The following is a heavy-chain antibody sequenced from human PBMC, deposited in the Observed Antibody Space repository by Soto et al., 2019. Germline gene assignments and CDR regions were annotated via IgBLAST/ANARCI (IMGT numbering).Heavy chain of an antibody. CDR3: TRAHRPPAYYDFWSGYYAECWFDP. CDR1: GFTFGDYA. D-gene: IGHD3-3*01. Sequence: GGSLRLSCTASGFTFGDYAMSWVRQAPGKGLEWVGFIRSKAYGGTTEYAASVKGRFTISRDDSKSIAYLQMNSLKTEGTAVYYCTRAHRPPAYYDFWSGYYAECWFDPWGQGTLVTVSS. CDR2: IRSKAYGGTT. V-gene: IGHV3-49*04. J-gene: IGHJ5*02.